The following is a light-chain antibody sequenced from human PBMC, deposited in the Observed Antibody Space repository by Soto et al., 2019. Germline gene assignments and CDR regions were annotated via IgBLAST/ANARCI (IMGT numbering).Light chain of an antibody. CDR2: EVS. J-gene: IGLJ3*02. V-gene: IGLV2-14*01. Sequence: QSVLTQPASVSGSPGQSITISCTGTSSDVGAYNYVSWYQQHPGKAPKLMIYEVSNRPSGVSNRFSGSKSGNTASLTISGLQAEDEADYYCSSYTCSSTWVFGGGTKLTVL. CDR1: SSDVGAYNY. CDR3: SSYTCSSTWV.